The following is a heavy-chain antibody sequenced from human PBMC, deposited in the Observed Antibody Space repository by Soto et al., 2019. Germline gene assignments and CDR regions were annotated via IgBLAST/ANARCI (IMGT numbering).Heavy chain of an antibody. J-gene: IGHJ3*02. CDR1: GFTFDDYG. D-gene: IGHD6-13*01. CDR3: ARPQQQLAEDAFDI. Sequence: EVQLVESGGGVVRPGGSLRLSCAASGFTFDDYGMSWVRQAPGKGLEWVSGINWNGGSTGYADSVKGRFTISRDNAKTSLYLQMDSLRAEDTALYYCARPQQQLAEDAFDIWGQGTMVTVSS. CDR2: INWNGGST. V-gene: IGHV3-20*04.